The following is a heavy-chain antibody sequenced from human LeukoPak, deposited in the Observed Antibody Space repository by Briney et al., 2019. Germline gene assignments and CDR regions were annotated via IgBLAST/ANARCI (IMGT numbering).Heavy chain of an antibody. V-gene: IGHV3-48*03. D-gene: IGHD6-13*01. J-gene: IGHJ6*02. CDR2: ISSSGSTI. CDR3: ARDLIAAAEKKTYYYGMDV. CDR1: GFTFSSYE. Sequence: GGSLRLSCAASGFTFSSYEMNWVRQAPGKGLEWVSYISSSGSTIYYADSVKGRFTISRDNAKNSLYLQMNSLRAEDTAVYYCARDLIAAAEKKTYYYGMDVWGQGTTVTVSS.